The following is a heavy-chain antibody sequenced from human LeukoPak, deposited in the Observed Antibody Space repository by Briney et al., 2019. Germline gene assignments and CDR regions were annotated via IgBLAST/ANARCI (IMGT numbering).Heavy chain of an antibody. CDR3: AKRRYSNYVARNYAFDI. J-gene: IGHJ3*02. CDR2: INHSGST. CDR1: GGSFSGYY. Sequence: SETLSLTCAVYGGSFSGYYWSWIRQPPGKGLEWIGEINHSGSTNYNPSFKSRVTISVDTSKNQFSLKLSSVTAADTAVYYCAKRRYSNYVARNYAFDIWGQGTMVTVSS. D-gene: IGHD4-11*01. V-gene: IGHV4-34*01.